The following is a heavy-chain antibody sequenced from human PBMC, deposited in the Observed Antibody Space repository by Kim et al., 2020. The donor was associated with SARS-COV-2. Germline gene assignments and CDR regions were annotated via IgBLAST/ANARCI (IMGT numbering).Heavy chain of an antibody. CDR1: GFTFSRHW. V-gene: IGHV3-7*01. J-gene: IGHJ6*02. CDR3: ARDGLEVVVLTAIDHYYGMDV. Sequence: GGSLRLSCAASGFTFSRHWMTWVRQAPGKGLEWVANIKQDGSEKYYVDSVKGRFTVSRDNAKKSLYLQMDSLRVEDTAVYYCARDGLEVVVLTAIDHYYGMDVWGHGTTVTVSS. D-gene: IGHD2-21*02. CDR2: IKQDGSEK.